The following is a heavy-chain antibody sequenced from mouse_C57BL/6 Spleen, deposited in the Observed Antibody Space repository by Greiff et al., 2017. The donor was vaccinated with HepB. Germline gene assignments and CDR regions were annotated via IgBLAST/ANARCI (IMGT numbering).Heavy chain of an antibody. Sequence: QVQLQQPGAELVRPGSSVKLSCKASGYTFTSYWMHWVKQRPIQGLEWIGNIDPSDSDTHYNQKFKDKATLTVDKSSSTAYMQLSSLTSEDSAVYYCARTSVVANPFDYWGQGTTLTVSS. D-gene: IGHD1-1*01. CDR2: IDPSDSDT. CDR1: GYTFTSYW. CDR3: ARTSVVANPFDY. V-gene: IGHV1-52*01. J-gene: IGHJ2*01.